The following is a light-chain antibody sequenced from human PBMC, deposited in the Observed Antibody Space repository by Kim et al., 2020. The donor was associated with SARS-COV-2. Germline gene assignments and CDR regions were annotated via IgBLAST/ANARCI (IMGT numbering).Light chain of an antibody. CDR1: QSVSSSY. J-gene: IGKJ2*01. CDR2: GAS. Sequence: EIVLTQSPGTLSLSPGERATLSCRASQSVSSSYLAWYQQKPGQAPRLLIYGASSRATGIPDRFSGSGSGTDFTLTISRLEPEDFAVYYWQQYCSSPPYAFGRDTELDI. CDR3: QQYCSSPPYA. V-gene: IGKV3-20*01.